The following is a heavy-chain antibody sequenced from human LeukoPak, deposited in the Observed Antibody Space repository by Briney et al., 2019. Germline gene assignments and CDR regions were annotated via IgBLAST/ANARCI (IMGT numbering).Heavy chain of an antibody. CDR3: ASVTAGFGEFYYFDY. Sequence: SETLSLTCTVSGGSISNYYWSWIRQPAGRGLVGIGRIYTSGSTNYNHSLKSRVTMSVDTSKNQFSLKLSSVTAADTAVYYCASVTAGFGEFYYFDYWGQGTLVTVSS. V-gene: IGHV4-4*07. CDR2: IYTSGST. CDR1: GGSISNYY. J-gene: IGHJ4*02. D-gene: IGHD3-10*01.